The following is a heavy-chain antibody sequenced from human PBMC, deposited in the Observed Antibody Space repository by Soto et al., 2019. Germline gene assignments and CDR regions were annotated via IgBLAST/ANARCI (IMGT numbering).Heavy chain of an antibody. CDR3: VSQRTSVLTQAYFDY. CDR2: VYYRGRS. D-gene: IGHD2-8*01. Sequence: PSEPLSLPCTVSGGSVSNSNYYWGWIRQSPGKGLGWIGSVYYRGRSYSKSSVKSRVTISVDTSKNQFSLNLNSVTASDTAVYYCVSQRTSVLTQAYFDYWGPGALVTVSS. CDR1: GGSVSNSNYY. J-gene: IGHJ4*02. V-gene: IGHV4-39*01.